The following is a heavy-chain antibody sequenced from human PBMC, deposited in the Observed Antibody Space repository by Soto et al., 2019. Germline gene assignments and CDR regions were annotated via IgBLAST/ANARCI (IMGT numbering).Heavy chain of an antibody. D-gene: IGHD3-3*01. CDR1: GGSISSYY. Sequence: SETLSLTCTVSGGSISSYYWSWIRQPPGKGLEWIGYIYYSGSTNYNPSLKSRVTISVDTSKNQFSLKLSSVTAADTAVYYCARLKSDFWSGSSAGWFDPWGQGTLVTVSS. CDR3: ARLKSDFWSGSSAGWFDP. CDR2: IYYSGST. J-gene: IGHJ5*02. V-gene: IGHV4-59*08.